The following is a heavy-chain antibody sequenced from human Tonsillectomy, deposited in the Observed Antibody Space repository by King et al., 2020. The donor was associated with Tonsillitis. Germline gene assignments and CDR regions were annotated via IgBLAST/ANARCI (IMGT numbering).Heavy chain of an antibody. J-gene: IGHJ6*03. D-gene: IGHD3-10*01. CDR3: ARDGRFTLGRGVQFYSYMDV. Sequence: GQLVQSGAEVKKPGASVKVSCKTSGYTFTGYFIHWVRQAPGQGLECMGWINPDSGGTNFAQKFQGRVTMTWDTSITTAYMERRRLRSDDTAVYFCARDGRFTLGRGVQFYSYMDVWGKGTTVTVSS. V-gene: IGHV1-2*02. CDR1: GYTFTGYF. CDR2: INPDSGGT.